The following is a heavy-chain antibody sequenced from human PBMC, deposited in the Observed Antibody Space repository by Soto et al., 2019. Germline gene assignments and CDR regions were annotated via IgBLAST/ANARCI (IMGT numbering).Heavy chain of an antibody. D-gene: IGHD2-2*01. CDR2: IYPGDSDT. CDR1: GYSFTSYW. CDR3: ARQGGYCSSTSCYSGYYYYYMDV. V-gene: IGHV5-51*01. J-gene: IGHJ6*03. Sequence: PGESLKISCKGSGYSFTSYWIGRVRQMPGKGLEWMGIIYPGDSDTRYSPSFQGQVTISADKSISTAYLQWSSLKASDTAMYYCARQGGYCSSTSCYSGYYYYYMDVWGKGTTVTVSS.